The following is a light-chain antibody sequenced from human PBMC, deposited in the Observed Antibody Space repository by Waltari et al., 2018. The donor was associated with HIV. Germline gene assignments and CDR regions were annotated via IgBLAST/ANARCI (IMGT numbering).Light chain of an antibody. CDR2: RNS. V-gene: IGLV1-47*01. CDR1: NSNITSHY. CDR3: ASWDDSLNAFV. J-gene: IGLJ1*01. Sequence: QSVLTPPPSASATPAQRITISCSGGNSNITSHYVYWYQQLPGTAPKVFIYRNSQRPSGVPDRFSGSKSGTSASLIISGLRSGDEADYYCASWDDSLNAFVFGTGTKVTVL.